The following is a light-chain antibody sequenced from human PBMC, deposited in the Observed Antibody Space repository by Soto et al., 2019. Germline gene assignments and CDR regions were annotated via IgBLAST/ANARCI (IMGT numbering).Light chain of an antibody. V-gene: IGKV3-20*01. CDR3: HQYSDSPLT. J-gene: IGKJ4*01. CDR1: QTVRTNY. Sequence: EIVLTQSPGTLSLSPGERATLSCRASQTVRTNYLAWFQHKPGQAPRLLIYGASSRATGIPDRFSGSGSGTDFTLTITRVEPEDFAVYFCHQYSDSPLTFGGVTKVEIK. CDR2: GAS.